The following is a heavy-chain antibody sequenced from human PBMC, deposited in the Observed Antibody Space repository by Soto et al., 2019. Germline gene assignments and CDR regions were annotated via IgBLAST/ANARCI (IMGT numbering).Heavy chain of an antibody. Sequence: PSETLSRTCDVSGDSISSSLWWSWVRQTPGKGLEWIGEVYHSGSINYNPSLKSRVTISADRSKNQFSLTLTAVTAADTAVYYCATSQLGEYFDNWGQGTLVTVSS. V-gene: IGHV4-4*02. D-gene: IGHD1-1*01. CDR3: ATSQLGEYFDN. J-gene: IGHJ4*02. CDR2: VYHSGSI. CDR1: GDSISSSLW.